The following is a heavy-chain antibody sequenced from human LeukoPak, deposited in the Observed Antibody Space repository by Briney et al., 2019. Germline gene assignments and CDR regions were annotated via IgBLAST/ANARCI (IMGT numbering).Heavy chain of an antibody. CDR3: ARLMNIAAADF. D-gene: IGHD6-13*01. J-gene: IGHJ4*02. Sequence: SETLSLTCTVSGGSITSYYWSWIRQPPGKGLEWIGYIYYSGSSNYNPSLKSRVTISVDMSKNQFSLKLTSVTAAYTAVYYCARLMNIAAADFWGQGTLVTVSS. V-gene: IGHV4-59*08. CDR1: GGSITSYY. CDR2: IYYSGSS.